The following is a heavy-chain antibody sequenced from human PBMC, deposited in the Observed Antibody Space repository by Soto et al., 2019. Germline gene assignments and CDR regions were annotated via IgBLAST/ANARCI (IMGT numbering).Heavy chain of an antibody. CDR3: ARDTRIMVRGAIYYYYYGMDV. Sequence: QVQLVESGGGVVQPGRSLRLSCAASGFTFSSYGMHWVRQAPGKGLEWVAVIWYDGSNKYYADSVKGRFTISRDNSKNTLYLQMNSLRAEDTAVYYCARDTRIMVRGAIYYYYYGMDVWGQGTTVTVSS. V-gene: IGHV3-33*01. J-gene: IGHJ6*02. CDR1: GFTFSSYG. CDR2: IWYDGSNK. D-gene: IGHD3-10*01.